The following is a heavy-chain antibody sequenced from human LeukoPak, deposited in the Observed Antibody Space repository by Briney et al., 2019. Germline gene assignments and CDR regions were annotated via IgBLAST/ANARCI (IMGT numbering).Heavy chain of an antibody. Sequence: GGSLRLSCAASGFTVSSNYMHWVRQAPGKGLVWVSRINSDGSSTSYADSVKGRFTISRDNAKNTLYLQMNSLRAEDTAVYYCARGDYGDYLSYYYYMDVWGKGTTVTISS. CDR1: GFTVSSNY. CDR3: ARGDYGDYLSYYYYMDV. V-gene: IGHV3-74*01. CDR2: INSDGSST. D-gene: IGHD4-17*01. J-gene: IGHJ6*03.